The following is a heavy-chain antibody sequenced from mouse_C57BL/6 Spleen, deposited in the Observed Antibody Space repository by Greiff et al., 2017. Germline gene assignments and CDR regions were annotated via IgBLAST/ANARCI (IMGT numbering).Heavy chain of an antibody. CDR3: VREGGRGYRYAMDY. V-gene: IGHV10-3*01. D-gene: IGHD3-1*01. CDR1: GFTFNTYA. Sequence: GGGLVQPKGSLKLSCAASGFTFNTYAMHWVRQAPGKGLEWVARIRSESSNYATYYADSVKDRFTISRDDSQSMLYLQMNNLKTEDTAMYYCVREGGRGYRYAMDYWGQGTSVTVSS. J-gene: IGHJ4*01. CDR2: IRSESSNYAT.